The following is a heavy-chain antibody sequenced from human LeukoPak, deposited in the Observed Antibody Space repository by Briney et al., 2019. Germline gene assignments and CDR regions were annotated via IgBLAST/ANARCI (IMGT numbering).Heavy chain of an antibody. CDR2: IMQIFGTA. CDR3: ARGAGDRYGIFYYYRHV. J-gene: IGHJ6*03. V-gene: IGHV1-69*05. CDR1: RGTLSSYA. D-gene: IGHD2/OR15-2a*01. Sequence: SSVKVSCKASRGTLSSYAISWVRQAPGQELEWMGGIMQIFGTAKYAEKFHGRVTITTDESTSTAYMELSSLRSEDTVVYYCARGAGDRYGIFYYYRHVWGK.